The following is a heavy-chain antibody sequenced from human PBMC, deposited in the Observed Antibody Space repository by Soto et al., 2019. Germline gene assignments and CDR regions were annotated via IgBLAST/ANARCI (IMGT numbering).Heavy chain of an antibody. CDR1: GFTFSSYE. Sequence: EVQLVESGGGLVQPGGSLRLSCAASGFTFSSYEMNWVRQAPGKGLEWVSYISPSTSTIYYADSVKGRFTISRDNANNSLYLQMNSLRAEDTAVYYCARAAGTLVRGVYVMDVWGQGTTVTVSS. V-gene: IGHV3-48*03. J-gene: IGHJ6*02. CDR2: ISPSTSTI. CDR3: ARAAGTLVRGVYVMDV. D-gene: IGHD3-10*01.